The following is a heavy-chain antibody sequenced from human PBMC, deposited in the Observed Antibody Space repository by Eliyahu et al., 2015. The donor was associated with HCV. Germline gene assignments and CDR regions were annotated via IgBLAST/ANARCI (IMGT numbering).Heavy chain of an antibody. D-gene: IGHD2-15*01. CDR1: GGTFSSYA. CDR3: ARDECSGGSCYSQLVNWFDP. CDR2: IIPIFGTA. J-gene: IGHJ5*02. Sequence: QVQLVQSGAEVKKPGSSVKVSCKASGGTFSSYAISWVRQAPGQGLEWMGGIIPIFGTANYAQKFQGRVTITADESTSTAYMELSSLRSEDTAVYYCARDECSGGSCYSQLVNWFDPWGQGTLVTVSS. V-gene: IGHV1-69*01.